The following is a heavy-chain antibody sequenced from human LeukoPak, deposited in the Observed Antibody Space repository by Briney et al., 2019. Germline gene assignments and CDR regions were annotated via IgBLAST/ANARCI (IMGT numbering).Heavy chain of an antibody. D-gene: IGHD3-22*01. CDR3: ARDHLDEYYYDSSGASDAFDI. V-gene: IGHV3-23*01. CDR1: GFTFSSYA. CDR2: FSGSGGST. J-gene: IGHJ3*02. Sequence: GGSLRLSCAASGFTFSSYAMSWVRQAPGKGLECISGFSGSGGSTYYADSVKGRFTISRDNAKNSLYLQMNSLRAEDTAVYYCARDHLDEYYYDSSGASDAFDIWGQGTMVTVSS.